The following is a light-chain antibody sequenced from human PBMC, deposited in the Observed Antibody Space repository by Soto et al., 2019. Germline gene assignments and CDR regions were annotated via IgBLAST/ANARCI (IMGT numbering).Light chain of an antibody. CDR1: QGISSA. CDR3: QQFNSFPYT. Sequence: AIQLTQSPSSLSASVGDRVTITCRASQGISSALAWYQQKPGKAPKLVIYDASSLESGVPSRFSGSGSGTDFSLTISSLQPEDFATYSCQQFNSFPYTFGQGTKLEIK. V-gene: IGKV1-13*02. CDR2: DAS. J-gene: IGKJ2*01.